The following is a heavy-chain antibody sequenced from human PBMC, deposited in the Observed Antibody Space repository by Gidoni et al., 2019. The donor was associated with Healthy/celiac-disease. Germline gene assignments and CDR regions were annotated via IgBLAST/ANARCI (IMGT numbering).Heavy chain of an antibody. J-gene: IGHJ6*02. Sequence: STYYNPSLKSRVTISVDTSKNQFSLKLSSVTAADTAVYYCYGDPGEEYYYYGMDVWGQGTTVTVSS. D-gene: IGHD4-17*01. CDR2: ST. CDR3: YGDPGEEYYYYGMDV. V-gene: IGHV4-39*01.